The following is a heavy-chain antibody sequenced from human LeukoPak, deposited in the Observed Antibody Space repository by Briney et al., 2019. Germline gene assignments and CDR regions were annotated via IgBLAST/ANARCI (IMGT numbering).Heavy chain of an antibody. CDR3: ARDRRFGELSLDF. Sequence: PGRSLRLSCAASGFTFSRYGMHWVRQAPGKGLEWVAVIWYDGSNKYYADSVKGRFTISRDNSKNTLYLQMNSLRAEDTAVYYCARDRRFGELSLDFWGQGTLVTVSS. V-gene: IGHV3-33*01. D-gene: IGHD3-10*01. CDR2: IWYDGSNK. CDR1: GFTFSRYG. J-gene: IGHJ4*02.